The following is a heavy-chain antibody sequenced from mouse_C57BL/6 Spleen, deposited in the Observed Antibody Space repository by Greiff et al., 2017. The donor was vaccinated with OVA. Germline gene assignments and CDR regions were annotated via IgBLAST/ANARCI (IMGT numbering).Heavy chain of an antibody. D-gene: IGHD1-1*01. CDR3: AREGGRSDHYYAMDY. V-gene: IGHV1-18*01. CDR1: GYTFTDYN. CDR2: INPNNGGT. J-gene: IGHJ4*01. Sequence: EVKLVESGPELVKPGASVKIPCKASGYTFTDYNMDWVKQSPGQSLEWIGDINPNNGGTFYKQKFKGKATLTVDKSSSTAYMELRSLTSEDTAIYYCAREGGRSDHYYAMDYWGQGTSVTVSS.